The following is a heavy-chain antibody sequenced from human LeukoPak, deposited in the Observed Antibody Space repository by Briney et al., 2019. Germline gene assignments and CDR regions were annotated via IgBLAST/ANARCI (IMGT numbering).Heavy chain of an antibody. D-gene: IGHD4-17*01. J-gene: IGHJ5*02. CDR3: ARVPNHGDKFDP. V-gene: IGHV1-8*01. Sequence: ASVKVSCKASGYTFTSYDINWVRQATGQGLEWMGWMNPTSGNTGYAQKFQGRVTMTRDTSIGTAYMELSSLRSEDSAVYYCARVPNHGDKFDPWGQGTLVTVSS. CDR1: GYTFTSYD. CDR2: MNPTSGNT.